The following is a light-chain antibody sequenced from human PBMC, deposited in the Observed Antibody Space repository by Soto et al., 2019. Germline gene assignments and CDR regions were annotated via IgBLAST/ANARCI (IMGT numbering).Light chain of an antibody. CDR1: QSVSSN. J-gene: IGKJ1*01. Sequence: EIVLTQSPGTLSVSPGGRATLSCRASQSVSSNLAWYQQKPGQAPRLLIYGASSRATGIPDRFSGSGSGTDFTLTISRLEPEDFAVYYCQQYDGSPRTFGQGTKVDI. CDR3: QQYDGSPRT. CDR2: GAS. V-gene: IGKV3-20*01.